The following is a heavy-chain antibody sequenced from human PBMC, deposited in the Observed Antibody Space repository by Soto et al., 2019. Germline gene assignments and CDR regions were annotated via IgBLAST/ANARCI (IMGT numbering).Heavy chain of an antibody. CDR3: ASSHIAAAPSGMDV. Sequence: QVQLVQSGAEVKKPGASVKVSCKASGYTFTSYAMHWVRQAPGQRLEWMGWINAGNGNTKYSQQFQGRVTITRDTSASTAYMELSSLRSEDTAVYYCASSHIAAAPSGMDVWGQGTTVTVSS. D-gene: IGHD6-13*01. J-gene: IGHJ6*02. CDR1: GYTFTSYA. CDR2: INAGNGNT. V-gene: IGHV1-3*01.